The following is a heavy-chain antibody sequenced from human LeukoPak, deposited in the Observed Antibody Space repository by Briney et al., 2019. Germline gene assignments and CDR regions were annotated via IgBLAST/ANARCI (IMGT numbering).Heavy chain of an antibody. Sequence: SETLSLTCAVYGGSFRGYYWSWIRQPPGKGLEWIGEINHSGSTNYNPSLKSRVTISVDTSKNQFSLKLSSVTAADTAVYYCARGGSYYYGSGSYPNWFDPWGQGTLVTVSS. CDR3: ARGGSYYYGSGSYPNWFDP. CDR1: GGSFRGYY. V-gene: IGHV4-34*01. CDR2: INHSGST. J-gene: IGHJ5*02. D-gene: IGHD3-10*01.